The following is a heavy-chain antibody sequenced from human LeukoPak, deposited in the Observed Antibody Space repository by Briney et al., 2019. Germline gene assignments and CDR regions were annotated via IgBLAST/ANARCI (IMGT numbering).Heavy chain of an antibody. Sequence: GGSLRLSCAASGFTFSSYAMSWVRQAPGKGLEWVSTISASGGSTYYADSVKGRFTISRDNSKNTPYLQMNSLRAEDTAVYYCATSRRVGATIQSYYFDYWGQGTLVTVS. CDR2: ISASGGST. J-gene: IGHJ4*02. D-gene: IGHD1-26*01. CDR3: ATSRRVGATIQSYYFDY. V-gene: IGHV3-23*01. CDR1: GFTFSSYA.